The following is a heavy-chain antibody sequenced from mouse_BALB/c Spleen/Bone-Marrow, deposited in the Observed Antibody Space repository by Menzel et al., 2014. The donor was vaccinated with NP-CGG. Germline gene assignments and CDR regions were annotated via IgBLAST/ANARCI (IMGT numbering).Heavy chain of an antibody. J-gene: IGHJ4*01. CDR3: ARVGDSDYAMDY. V-gene: IGHV2-9*02. CDR1: GFSLTHYG. Sequence: VQGVESGPGLVAPSQSLSTTCTVSGFSLTHYGVHWVRQPPGKGLEWLGVIWAGGSTNYISAFMSRLSISKDNSKSQVFLKIHSLQTDDTAMYFCARVGDSDYAMDYWGQGTSVTVSS. D-gene: IGHD2-13*01. CDR2: IWAGGST.